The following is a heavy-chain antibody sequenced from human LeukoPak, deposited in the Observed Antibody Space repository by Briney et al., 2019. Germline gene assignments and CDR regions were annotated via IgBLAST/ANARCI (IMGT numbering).Heavy chain of an antibody. CDR1: GGSISSYY. V-gene: IGHV4-4*07. CDR2: IYTSGST. CDR3: ARDLNGEYSSSWFDNWFDP. Sequence: PSETLSLTCTVSGGSISSYYWSWIRQPAGKGLEWIGRIYTSGSTNYNPSLKSRVTMSVDTSKNQFSLKLNSVTAADTAVYYCARDLNGEYSSSWFDNWFDPWGQGTLVTVSS. J-gene: IGHJ5*02. D-gene: IGHD6-13*01.